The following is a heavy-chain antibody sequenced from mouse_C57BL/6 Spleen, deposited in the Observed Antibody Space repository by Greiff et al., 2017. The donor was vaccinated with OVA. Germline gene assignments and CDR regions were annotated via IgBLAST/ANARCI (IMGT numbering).Heavy chain of an antibody. CDR2: INYDGSST. D-gene: IGHD4-1*01. V-gene: IGHV5-16*01. CDR1: GFTFSDYY. Sequence: EVKLMESEGGLVQPGSSMKLSCTASGFTFSDYYMAWVRQVPEKGLEWVANINYDGSSTYYLDSLKSRFIISRDNAKNILYLQMSSLKSEDTATYYCARGLGRGFDYWGQGTTLTVSS. CDR3: ARGLGRGFDY. J-gene: IGHJ2*01.